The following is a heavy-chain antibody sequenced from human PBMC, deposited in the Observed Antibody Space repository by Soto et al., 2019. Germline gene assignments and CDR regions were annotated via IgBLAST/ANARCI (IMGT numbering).Heavy chain of an antibody. V-gene: IGHV3-30-3*01. CDR1: GFTFSSYA. J-gene: IGHJ5*02. CDR3: AREDYGWFDP. CDR2: ISHDGSNK. D-gene: IGHD4-17*01. Sequence: XGSLILSCAASGFTFSSYAMHWVRQAPGKGLEWVAVISHDGSNKYYADSVKGRFTISRDNSKNTLYLQMNSLRAEDTAVYYCAREDYGWFDPWGQGTLVTVPS.